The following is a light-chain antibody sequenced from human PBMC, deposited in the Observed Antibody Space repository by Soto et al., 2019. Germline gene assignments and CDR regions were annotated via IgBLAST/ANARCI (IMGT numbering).Light chain of an antibody. CDR2: VNSDGSH. CDR1: SGHSNYA. J-gene: IGLJ3*02. V-gene: IGLV4-69*02. CDR3: QPCDTRIRV. Sequence: QPVLTQSTSASASLGASVNLTCTLSSGHSNYAIAWHQQQPEKGPRYFMNVNSDGSHTKGDGIPDRFSGSRSRADPSLTISCLQSEDGADYYCQPCDTRIRVFGGGTKLTVL.